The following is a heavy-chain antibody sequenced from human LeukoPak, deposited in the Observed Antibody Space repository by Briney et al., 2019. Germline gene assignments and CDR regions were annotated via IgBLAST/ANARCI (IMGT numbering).Heavy chain of an antibody. CDR1: GFTFSSYG. Sequence: GGSLRLSCAASGFTFSSYGMHWVRQAPGKGLEWVAVIWYDGSNKYYADSVKGRFTISRDNSKNTLYLQMNSLRAEDTAVYYCAREMGFEYSSSSFDYWGQGTLVTVSS. D-gene: IGHD6-6*01. CDR3: AREMGFEYSSSSFDY. CDR2: IWYDGSNK. V-gene: IGHV3-33*01. J-gene: IGHJ4*02.